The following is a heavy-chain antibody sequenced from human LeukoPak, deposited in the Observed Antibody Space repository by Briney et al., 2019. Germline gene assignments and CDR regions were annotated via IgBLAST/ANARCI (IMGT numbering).Heavy chain of an antibody. Sequence: GGSLRLSCAASGITFSNYWMHWVRQDPGKGLVWVGRINGDGTSTTYADSVKGRFTISRDNAKNTLYLQMSSLRAEDTAVYYCARNIVVVHYYGMDVWGQGTTVTVSS. CDR1: GITFSNYW. J-gene: IGHJ6*02. CDR2: INGDGTST. CDR3: ARNIVVVHYYGMDV. V-gene: IGHV3-74*03. D-gene: IGHD3-22*01.